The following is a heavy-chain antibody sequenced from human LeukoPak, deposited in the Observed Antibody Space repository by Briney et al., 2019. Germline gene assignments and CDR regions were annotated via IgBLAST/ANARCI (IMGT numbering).Heavy chain of an antibody. J-gene: IGHJ4*02. D-gene: IGHD3-10*01. CDR2: IYYSGST. CDR3: TTDRGGAYLLWFGESFDY. V-gene: IGHV4-30-4*01. CDR1: GGSISSGDYY. Sequence: SETLSLTCTVSGGSISSGDYYWSWIRQPPGKGLECIGYIYYSGSTYYNPSLKSRVTISVETSKNQFSLKLSSVTAADTAVYYCTTDRGGAYLLWFGESFDYWGQGTLVTVSS.